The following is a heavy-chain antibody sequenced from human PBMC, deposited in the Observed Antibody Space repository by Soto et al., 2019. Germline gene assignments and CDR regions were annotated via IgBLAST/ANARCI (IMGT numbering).Heavy chain of an antibody. Sequence: AGGSLRLSCAASGFTFSSYEMNWVRQAPGKGLEWVSYISSSGSTIYYADSVKGRFTISRDNAKNSLYLQMNSLRAEDTAVYYCARAPMTTVTTLYWGQGTLVTVSS. CDR2: ISSSGSTI. J-gene: IGHJ4*02. D-gene: IGHD4-4*01. V-gene: IGHV3-48*03. CDR3: ARAPMTTVTTLY. CDR1: GFTFSSYE.